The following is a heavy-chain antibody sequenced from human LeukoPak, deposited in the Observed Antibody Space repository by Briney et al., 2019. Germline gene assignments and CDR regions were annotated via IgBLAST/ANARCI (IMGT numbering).Heavy chain of an antibody. D-gene: IGHD2-2*01. CDR3: ARDPALQYCSSTSCTPYGMDV. J-gene: IGHJ6*02. CDR1: GYTFTSYD. Sequence: ASVKVSCKASGYTFTSYDINWVRQATGQGLEWMGWMNPNSGNTGYAQKFQGRVTMTRNTSISTAYMELSSLRSEDTAVYYCARDPALQYCSSTSCTPYGMDVWGQGTTVTVSS. V-gene: IGHV1-8*01. CDR2: MNPNSGNT.